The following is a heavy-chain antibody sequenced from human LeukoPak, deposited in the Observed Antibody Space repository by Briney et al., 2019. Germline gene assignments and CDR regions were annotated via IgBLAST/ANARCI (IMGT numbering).Heavy chain of an antibody. V-gene: IGHV3-23*01. D-gene: IGHD3-3*01. J-gene: IGHJ6*02. CDR3: AKNYDFWSGSEDV. CDR1: GFTFSSYA. CDR2: ISGSGGST. Sequence: GGSLRPSCAASGFTFSSYAMSWVRQAPGKGLEWVSAISGSGGSTYYADSVKGRFTISRDNSKNTLYLQMNSLRAEDTAVYYCAKNYDFWSGSEDVWGQGTTVTVSS.